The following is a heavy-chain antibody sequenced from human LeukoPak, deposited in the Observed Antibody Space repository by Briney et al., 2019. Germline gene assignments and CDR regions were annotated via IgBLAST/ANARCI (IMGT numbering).Heavy chain of an antibody. Sequence: GASVKVSCKVSGYTLTELSMHWVRQAPGKGLEWMGGFDPEDGETIYAQKFQGRVTMTEDTSTDTAYMELSSLRSEDTAVYYCATEGTMVRGVIRVFDYWGQGTLVTVSS. V-gene: IGHV1-24*01. D-gene: IGHD3-10*01. CDR1: GYTLTELS. J-gene: IGHJ4*02. CDR2: FDPEDGET. CDR3: ATEGTMVRGVIRVFDY.